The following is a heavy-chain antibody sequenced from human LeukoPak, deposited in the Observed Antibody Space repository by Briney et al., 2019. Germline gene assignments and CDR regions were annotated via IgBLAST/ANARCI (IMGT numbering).Heavy chain of an antibody. CDR2: INPNSGGT. J-gene: IGHJ4*02. CDR1: GYTFTGYY. D-gene: IGHD4-17*01. V-gene: IGHV1-2*02. CDR3: ARDGVTTVTILDY. Sequence: ASVKVSCKASGYTFTGYYIHWVRQAPGQGLEWMGWINPNSGGTNYAQKFQGRVTMTRDTSISTAYMELSRLRSDDTAVYYCARDGVTTVTILDYWGQGTLVTVSP.